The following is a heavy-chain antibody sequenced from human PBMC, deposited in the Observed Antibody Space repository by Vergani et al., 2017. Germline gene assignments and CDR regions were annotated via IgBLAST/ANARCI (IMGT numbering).Heavy chain of an antibody. CDR3: ARVGRSIYPDAFDI. Sequence: QVQLQESGPGLVKPLGTLSLTCTVSGDSISSSNWWSWVRQPPGKGLEWIGEIYHSGSTNYDPSLERRVTISMHKSTNEFSLKLSSVTAADTAIYYCARVGRSIYPDAFDIWGQGTLVTVSS. J-gene: IGHJ3*02. CDR1: GDSISSSNW. V-gene: IGHV4-4*03. D-gene: IGHD2/OR15-2a*01. CDR2: IYHSGST.